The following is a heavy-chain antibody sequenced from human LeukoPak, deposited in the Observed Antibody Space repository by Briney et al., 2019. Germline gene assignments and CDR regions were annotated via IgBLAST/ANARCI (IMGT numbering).Heavy chain of an antibody. Sequence: GGSLRLSCAASGFTFSGSAIHWVRQASGKGLEWVARIKTKAESYATAYVASVKGRFTISRDDSKNTAYLQMDSLRTEDTAMYYCTRLSGGNSDSYYYGLDVWGQGTTVTVSS. D-gene: IGHD4-23*01. CDR2: IKTKAESYAT. J-gene: IGHJ6*02. CDR3: TRLSGGNSDSYYYGLDV. V-gene: IGHV3-73*01. CDR1: GFTFSGSA.